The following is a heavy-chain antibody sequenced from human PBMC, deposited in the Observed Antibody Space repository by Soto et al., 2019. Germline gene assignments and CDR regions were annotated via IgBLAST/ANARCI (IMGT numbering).Heavy chain of an antibody. D-gene: IGHD3-3*01. V-gene: IGHV3-23*01. CDR3: ARGNYDFWSGYYPFDY. J-gene: IGHJ4*02. CDR2: ISGSGGST. Sequence: EVQLLESGGGLVQPGGSLRLSCAASGFTFSSYAMSWVRQAPGKGLEWVSAISGSGGSTYYAASVKGRFTISRDNSKNTLYLQMNSLRAEDTAVYDCARGNYDFWSGYYPFDYWGQGTLVTVSS. CDR1: GFTFSSYA.